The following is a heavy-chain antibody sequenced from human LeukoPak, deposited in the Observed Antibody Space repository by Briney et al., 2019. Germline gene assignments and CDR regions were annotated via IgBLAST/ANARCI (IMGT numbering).Heavy chain of an antibody. D-gene: IGHD3-22*01. CDR1: GFTFSSYA. CDR3: ARVSPRYDSSGYYSGSFDY. J-gene: IGHJ4*02. Sequence: PGGSLRLSCAASGFTFSSYAMSWVRQAPGKGLEWVSSISSSSSYIYYADSVKGRFTISRDNAKNSLYLQMNSLRAEDTAVYYCARVSPRYDSSGYYSGSFDYWGQGTLVTVSS. V-gene: IGHV3-21*01. CDR2: ISSSSSYI.